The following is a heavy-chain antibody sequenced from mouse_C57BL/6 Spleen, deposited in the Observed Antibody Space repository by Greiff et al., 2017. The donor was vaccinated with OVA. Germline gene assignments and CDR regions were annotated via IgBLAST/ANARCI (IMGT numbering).Heavy chain of an antibody. CDR1: GYSITSGYY. CDR3: ARERANWAFAY. CDR2: ISYDGSN. V-gene: IGHV3-6*01. J-gene: IGHJ3*01. D-gene: IGHD4-1*01. Sequence: EVQLQQSGPGLVKPSQSLSLTCSVTGYSITSGYYWNWIRQFPGNKLEWMGYISYDGSNNYNPSLKNRISITRDTSKNQFFLKLNSVTTEDTATYYCARERANWAFAYWGQGTLVTVSA.